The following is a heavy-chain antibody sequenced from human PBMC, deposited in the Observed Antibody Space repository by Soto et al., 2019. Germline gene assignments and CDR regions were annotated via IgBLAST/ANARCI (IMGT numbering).Heavy chain of an antibody. CDR2: IYHSGST. V-gene: IGHV4-4*02. J-gene: IGHJ6*02. CDR3: ARASEGPYYYYYGMDV. Sequence: ASETLSLTCAVSGGSISSSNWWRWVRQPPGKGLEWIGEIYHSGSTNYNPSLKSRVTISVDKSKNQFSLKLSSVTAADTAVYHCARASEGPYYYYYGMDVWGQGTTVTVSS. CDR1: GGSISSSNW.